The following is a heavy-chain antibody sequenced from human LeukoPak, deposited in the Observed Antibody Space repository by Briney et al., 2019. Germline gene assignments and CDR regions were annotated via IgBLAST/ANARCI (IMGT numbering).Heavy chain of an antibody. J-gene: IGHJ4*02. CDR3: TRIGDGYPY. D-gene: IGHD5-24*01. CDR2: IKADSGDT. Sequence: GASVTLSCKASGYIFTAYYLHWVRQGPGQGPEWMGWIKADSGDTHYARNFQGRVTMTRDTSITTVYMELSSLTSDDTAVYYCTRIGDGYPYWGQGSLVSVSS. V-gene: IGHV1-2*02. CDR1: GYIFTAYY.